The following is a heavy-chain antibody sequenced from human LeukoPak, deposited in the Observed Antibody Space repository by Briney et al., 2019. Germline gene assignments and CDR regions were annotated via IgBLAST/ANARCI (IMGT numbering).Heavy chain of an antibody. CDR1: EFTFRNYW. D-gene: IGHD3-22*01. Sequence: GGPLRLSCAASEFTFRNYWTTWVRLAPGKGLEWVANINYDGSEKHYVDSVKGRFNISRDNVKNSLYLQMYSLRAEDTAVYYCARDPYNRGGYAAFDIWGHGTMVTVSS. V-gene: IGHV3-7*01. CDR3: ARDPYNRGGYAAFDI. CDR2: INYDGSEK. J-gene: IGHJ3*02.